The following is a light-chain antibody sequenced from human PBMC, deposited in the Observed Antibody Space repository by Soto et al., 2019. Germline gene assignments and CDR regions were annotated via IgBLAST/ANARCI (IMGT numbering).Light chain of an antibody. CDR2: GAS. Sequence: EIVMTQSPATLSVSPGERATLSCRASQSVSSNLAWYQHRPGQAPRLLINGASTRATGIPGRCSGSGSGPEFTLTISSLPSEDIAGYFCLQDNNCPRETWTFGLGTKVEIK. CDR1: QSVSSN. V-gene: IGKV3-15*01. J-gene: IGKJ1*01. CDR3: LQDNNCPRETWT.